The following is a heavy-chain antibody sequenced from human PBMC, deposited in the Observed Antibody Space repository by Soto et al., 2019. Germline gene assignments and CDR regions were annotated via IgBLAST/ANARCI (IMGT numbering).Heavy chain of an antibody. Sequence: EVQLVESGGGLVKPGGSLRLSCAASGFTFTSHTINWVRQAPGKGLEWVSSVSSSSTYIYYADSVKGRFTISRDNAKNSVYLEMSSLGAEDTAVYYCARGIEWLVGGMDVWGQGTTVTVSS. CDR1: GFTFTSHT. D-gene: IGHD3-3*01. CDR2: VSSSSTYI. CDR3: ARGIEWLVGGMDV. V-gene: IGHV3-21*02. J-gene: IGHJ6*02.